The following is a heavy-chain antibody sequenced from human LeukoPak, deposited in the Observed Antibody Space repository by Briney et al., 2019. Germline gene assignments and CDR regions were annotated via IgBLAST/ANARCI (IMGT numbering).Heavy chain of an antibody. CDR3: SAGTGRSDFDY. CDR1: GFTFSDAW. D-gene: IGHD1-1*01. Sequence: GGSLRLSCAASGFTFSDAWVSWVRQAPGKGLEWIGRIKSETNGGTMDYAAPVNGRFTLSRDDSKHTLDLQMNSLKTEDTGVYYCSAGTGRSDFDYWGQGTLVIVSS. V-gene: IGHV3-15*01. CDR2: IKSETNGGTM. J-gene: IGHJ4*02.